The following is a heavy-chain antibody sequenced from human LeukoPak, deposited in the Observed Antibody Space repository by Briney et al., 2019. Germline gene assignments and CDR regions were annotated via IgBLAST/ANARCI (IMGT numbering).Heavy chain of an antibody. CDR3: ARQHGTYSDYFDY. Sequence: QPGRSLRLSCAASGFTFSSYGMHWVRQAPGKGLEWVAVISYDGSNKYYADSVKGRFTISRDNSKNTLYLQMNSLRAEDTAVYYCARQHGTYSDYFDYWGQGTLVTVSS. J-gene: IGHJ4*02. V-gene: IGHV3-30*03. CDR2: ISYDGSNK. CDR1: GFTFSSYG. D-gene: IGHD1-26*01.